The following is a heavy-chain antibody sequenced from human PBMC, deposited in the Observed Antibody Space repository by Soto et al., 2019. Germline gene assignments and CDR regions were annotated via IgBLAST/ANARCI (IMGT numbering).Heavy chain of an antibody. Sequence: QVQLQESGQGLVKPSETLSLTCTVSGGSISSYYWSWIRQPAGKGLEWIGRIYTSGSTNYNPSHKSRVTMSVDTSNNQFSLKLSSVTAADRAVYYCASMTSSGSNAFDYWGQGTLVTVSS. CDR2: IYTSGST. V-gene: IGHV4-4*07. CDR1: GGSISSYY. D-gene: IGHD6-19*01. J-gene: IGHJ4*02. CDR3: ASMTSSGSNAFDY.